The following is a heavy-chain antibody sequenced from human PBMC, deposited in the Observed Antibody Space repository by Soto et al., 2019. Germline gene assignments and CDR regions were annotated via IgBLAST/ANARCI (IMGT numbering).Heavy chain of an antibody. CDR3: ARRCGGSCYYDAFDI. CDR2: ISSSSSYI. Sequence: EVQLVESGGGLVKPGGSLRLSCAASGFTFSSYSMNWVRQAPGKGLEWVSSISSSSSYIYYAESVKGRFTISRDNAKNSLYLQMNSLRAEDTALYYCARRCGGSCYYDAFDIWGQGTMVTVSS. V-gene: IGHV3-21*01. D-gene: IGHD2-15*01. J-gene: IGHJ3*02. CDR1: GFTFSSYS.